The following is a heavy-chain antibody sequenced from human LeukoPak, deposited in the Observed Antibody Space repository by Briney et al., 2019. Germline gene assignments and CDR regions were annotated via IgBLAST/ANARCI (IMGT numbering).Heavy chain of an antibody. J-gene: IGHJ4*02. V-gene: IGHV3-30*02. CDR3: AKDGGGGTYSFDY. Sequence: PGGSLRLSCAVSGFTFSANNMHWVRQAPGKGLEWVTFIDHDGSQKFYADSVKGRFTTSRDNSKNALYLHINSLRPEDTAVYYCAKDGGGGTYSFDYWGQGSLVTVSS. D-gene: IGHD3-16*01. CDR1: GFTFSANN. CDR2: IDHDGSQK.